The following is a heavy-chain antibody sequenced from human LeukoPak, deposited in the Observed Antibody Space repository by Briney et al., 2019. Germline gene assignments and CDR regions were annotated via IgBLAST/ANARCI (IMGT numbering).Heavy chain of an antibody. D-gene: IGHD4-17*01. V-gene: IGHV3-23*01. J-gene: IGHJ6*02. CDR1: GFTFSSYA. CDR2: ISGSVGTT. Sequence: GGSPRLSCAASGFTFSSYAMTWVRQALGKGLEWVSTISGSVGTTYYADSVKGRFTISRDNSKNMLYLQMNSLRADDTAVYYCATVNYDYYYYVTDVWGQGTTLTVSS. CDR3: ATVNYDYYYYVTDV.